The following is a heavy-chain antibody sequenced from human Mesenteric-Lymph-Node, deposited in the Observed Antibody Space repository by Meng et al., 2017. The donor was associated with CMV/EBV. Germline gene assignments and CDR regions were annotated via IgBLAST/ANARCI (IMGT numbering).Heavy chain of an antibody. J-gene: IGHJ1*01. CDR3: AKVSSGYYTVEYFQH. CDR1: GFAFRTYG. V-gene: IGHV3-30*02. D-gene: IGHD3-22*01. CDR2: IRFDGSSE. Sequence: GESLKISCEVSGFAFRTYGFHWVRRAPGKGLEWVAFIRFDGSSEYYADSVKGRFTISRDNSKDTLWLQMNGLRPEDTAVYYCAKVSSGYYTVEYFQHWGQGTLVTVSS.